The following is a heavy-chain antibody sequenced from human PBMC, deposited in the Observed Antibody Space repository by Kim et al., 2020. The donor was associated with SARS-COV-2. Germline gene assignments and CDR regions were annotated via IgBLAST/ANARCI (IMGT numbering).Heavy chain of an antibody. J-gene: IGHJ6*02. V-gene: IGHV3-43*02. Sequence: GGSLRLSCAASGFTFDHYALHWVRQTPGKGLQWVSLISADGSSTKYAASVKGRFTISRDNSKNSLSLQMNTLTPEDTGLYYCAKEFHFGRYNVNYYYYTMDVWGQGTTVTVSS. D-gene: IGHD1-1*01. CDR3: AKEFHFGRYNVNYYYYTMDV. CDR2: ISADGSST. CDR1: GFTFDHYA.